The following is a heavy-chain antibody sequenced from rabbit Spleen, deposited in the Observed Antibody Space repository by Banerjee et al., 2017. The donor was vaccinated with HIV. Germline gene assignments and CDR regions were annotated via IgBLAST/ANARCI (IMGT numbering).Heavy chain of an antibody. D-gene: IGHD6-1*01. CDR1: GIDFSSSYY. CDR3: ARGPSVTGYGSIDL. V-gene: IGHV1S40*01. J-gene: IGHJ4*01. CDR2: IYTGSSGST. Sequence: QSLEESGGGLVQPEGSLTLTCTASGIDFSSSYYMCWVRQAPGKGLEWIACIYTGSSGSTYYASWAKGRFTISKTSSTTVTLKMTSLTAADTATYFCARGPSVTGYGSIDLWGQGTLVTVS.